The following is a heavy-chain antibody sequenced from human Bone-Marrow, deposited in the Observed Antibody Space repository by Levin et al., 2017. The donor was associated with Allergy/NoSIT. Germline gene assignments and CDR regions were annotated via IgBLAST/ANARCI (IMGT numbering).Heavy chain of an antibody. CDR3: ARVTRCGGDCYFLDS. CDR1: GFTFSDYY. Sequence: GGSLRLSCEASGFTFSDYYMSWIRRAPGMGLEWVSYISSSGTIIYYADSVKGRFTISRDNAKNSLYLQMNSLRAADTAVYYCARVTRCGGDCYFLDSWGQGVLVTVSS. D-gene: IGHD2-21*02. V-gene: IGHV3-11*01. CDR2: ISSSGTII. J-gene: IGHJ4*02.